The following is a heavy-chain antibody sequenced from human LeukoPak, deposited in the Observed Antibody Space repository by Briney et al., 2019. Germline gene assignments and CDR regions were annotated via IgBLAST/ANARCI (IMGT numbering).Heavy chain of an antibody. J-gene: IGHJ3*02. CDR3: AKDHPRIAVADDAFDI. D-gene: IGHD6-19*01. CDR1: GFTFSSYA. Sequence: GVSLRRSCAASGFTFSSYAMSWVRQAPGKGLEWVSAISGSGGSTYYADSVKGRFTISRDNSKNTLYLQMNSLRAEDTAVYYCAKDHPRIAVADDAFDIWGQGTMVTVSS. V-gene: IGHV3-23*01. CDR2: ISGSGGST.